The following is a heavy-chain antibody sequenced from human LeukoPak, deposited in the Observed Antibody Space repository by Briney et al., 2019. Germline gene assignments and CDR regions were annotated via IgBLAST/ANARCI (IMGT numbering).Heavy chain of an antibody. CDR3: AKDVDYDYVFDY. D-gene: IGHD5-12*01. CDR2: ISWNSGSI. V-gene: IGHV3-9*01. CDR1: GFTFDDYA. J-gene: IGHJ4*02. Sequence: GGSLRLSCAASGFTFDDYAMHWVRQAPGKGLEWVSGISWNSGSIGYADSVKGRFTISRDNAENSLYLQVNSLRAEDTALYYCAKDVDYDYVFDYWGQGTLVTVSS.